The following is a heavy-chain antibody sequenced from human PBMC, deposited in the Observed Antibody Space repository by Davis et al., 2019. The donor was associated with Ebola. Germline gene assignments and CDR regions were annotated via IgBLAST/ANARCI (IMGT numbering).Heavy chain of an antibody. D-gene: IGHD1-26*01. CDR3: ARGGPAGSYTH. V-gene: IGHV3-30*04. CDR2: VSYDGRHK. J-gene: IGHJ4*02. CDR1: GFTFSLFA. Sequence: GESLKISCAASGFTFSLFAMHWVRQAPGKGLEWVAVVSYDGRHKYYADSVKGRFTISRDNSKNTLNLQMNSLRSDDTAVYYCARGGPAGSYTHWGQGTLVTVSS.